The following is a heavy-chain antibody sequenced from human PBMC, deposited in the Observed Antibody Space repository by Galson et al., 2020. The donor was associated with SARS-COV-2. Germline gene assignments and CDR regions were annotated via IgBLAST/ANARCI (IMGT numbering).Heavy chain of an antibody. J-gene: IGHJ4*02. V-gene: IGHV4-34*01. CDR3: ARGRYPRADGILLWMYRIASSGVFDS. D-gene: IGHD6-13*01. Sequence: SQTLSLTCAVYGGTFSGYYWSWIRQSPGKGLEWLGEINDSGRTNHNPSLESRVGISVDTSKKQFSLKLSSVTAADTAVYYCARGRYPRADGILLWMYRIASSGVFDSWSQGTRVTVSS. CDR1: GGTFSGYY. CDR2: INDSGRT.